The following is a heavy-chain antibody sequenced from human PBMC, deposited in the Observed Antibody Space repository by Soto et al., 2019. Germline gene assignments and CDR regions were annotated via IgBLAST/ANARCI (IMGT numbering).Heavy chain of an antibody. CDR1: GYSFAGYW. D-gene: IGHD3-22*01. CDR3: ARQIYDSDTGPNFQYYFDS. Sequence: GESLKISCKGSGYSFAGYWITWVRQKPGKGLEWMGRIDPGDSQTYYSPSFRGHVTISVTKSITTVFLQWGSLRASDTAMYYCARQIYDSDTGPNFQYYFDSWGQGTPVTVSS. V-gene: IGHV5-10-1*01. CDR2: IDPGDSQT. J-gene: IGHJ4*02.